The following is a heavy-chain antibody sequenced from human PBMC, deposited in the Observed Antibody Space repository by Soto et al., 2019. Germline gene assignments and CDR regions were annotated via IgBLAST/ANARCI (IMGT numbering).Heavy chain of an antibody. J-gene: IGHJ1*01. D-gene: IGHD2-15*01. CDR2: VNPSGGST. Sequence: ASVKVSCKASGYLFTAYSMHWLRLAPGQGLEWMGVVNPSGGSTKYTQNFQGRVTMTRDTSTTTIYMELSSLRSDDTAIYYCAREENCSGGTCYSEYFHRWGQGTLVTVSS. V-gene: IGHV1-46*01. CDR3: AREENCSGGTCYSEYFHR. CDR1: GYLFTAYS.